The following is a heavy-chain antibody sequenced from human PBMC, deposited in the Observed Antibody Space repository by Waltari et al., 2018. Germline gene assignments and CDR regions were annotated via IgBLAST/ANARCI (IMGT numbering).Heavy chain of an antibody. CDR1: GFSLSTSGVG. Sequence: QITLKESGPTLVKPTQTLTLTCTFSGFSLSTSGVGVGWIRQPPGKALEWLALIYWNDDKRYTPSLRSRVTITTDTSPNTVVLTLSTMDPVDTATYYYAHIYHTVTPLPHFDYWGQGTLVTVSS. CDR2: IYWNDDK. D-gene: IGHD4-4*01. CDR3: AHIYHTVTPLPHFDY. V-gene: IGHV2-5*01. J-gene: IGHJ4*02.